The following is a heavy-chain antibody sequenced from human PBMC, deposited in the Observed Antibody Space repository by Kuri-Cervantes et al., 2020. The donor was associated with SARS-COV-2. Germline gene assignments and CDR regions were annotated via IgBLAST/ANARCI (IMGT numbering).Heavy chain of an antibody. CDR1: GGSISSSSYY. D-gene: IGHD6-13*01. CDR2: IYYSGST. Sequence: ETLSLTCTVSGGSISSSSYYWGWIRQPPGKGLEWIGSIYYSGSTYYNPSLKSRVTISVDTSKNQFSLKLSSVTAADTAVYYCARRNSPYSSSSYYFDYWGQGTLVTVSS. J-gene: IGHJ4*02. CDR3: ARRNSPYSSSSYYFDY. V-gene: IGHV4-39*01.